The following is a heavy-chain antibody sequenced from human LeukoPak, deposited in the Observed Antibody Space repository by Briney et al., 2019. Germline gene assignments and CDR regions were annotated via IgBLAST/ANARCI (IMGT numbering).Heavy chain of an antibody. D-gene: IGHD3-16*01. CDR3: VTRVGVMRVDFSDP. CDR2: ISFEGSNR. CDR1: VFTISSIS. Sequence: PGGSLRLTCTASVFTISSISMYWVRQAPGGGLEWVSVISFEGSNRYYADSVKGRFTISRDNSKSTLYLQLNSLRDDDTAVYYCVTRVGVMRVDFSDPWGQGTLVTVSS. J-gene: IGHJ5*02. V-gene: IGHV3-33*07.